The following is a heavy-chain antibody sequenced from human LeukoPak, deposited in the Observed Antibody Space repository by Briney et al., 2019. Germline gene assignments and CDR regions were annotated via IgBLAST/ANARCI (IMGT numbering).Heavy chain of an antibody. CDR1: RFTFSDFY. J-gene: IGHJ4*02. V-gene: IGHV3-11*01. CDR2: ISGSGSDI. CDR3: SRDPRLVDY. Sequence: PGGSLRLSCEASRFTFSDFYMTWLRQAPGKGPEWVSYISGSGSDIKYADSVKGRFSISRDNADNTLYLQMNSLRAEDTAMYYCSRDPRLVDYWGQGTLVTVSS.